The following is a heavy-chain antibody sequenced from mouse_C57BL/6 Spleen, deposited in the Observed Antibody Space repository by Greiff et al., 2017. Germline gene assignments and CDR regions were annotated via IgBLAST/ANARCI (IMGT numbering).Heavy chain of an antibody. D-gene: IGHD1-1*01. CDR2: INPSNGGT. J-gene: IGHJ1*03. Sequence: QVQLQQPGTELVKPGASVKLSCKASGYTFTSYWMHWVKQRPGQGLEWIGNINPSNGGTNYNEKFKGKATLTVDKSSSTAYMQLSSLTSEDSAVDYCARPGSSDWYFDVWGKGTTVTVSS. CDR1: GYTFTSYW. V-gene: IGHV1-53*01. CDR3: ARPGSSDWYFDV.